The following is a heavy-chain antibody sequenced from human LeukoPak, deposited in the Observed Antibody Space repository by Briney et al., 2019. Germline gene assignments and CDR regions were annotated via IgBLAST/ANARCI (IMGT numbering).Heavy chain of an antibody. CDR3: AREITMFRGVTSPGAFDI. V-gene: IGHV4-30-2*06. CDR1: GGSFSSGDYS. Sequence: SETLSLTCAVSGGSFSSGDYSWTWIRHSPGKGVEWIGYIYYSGTTYYNPSLKSRVTMSVDRYNNQFSLTLNSVTADDTAVYFCAREITMFRGVTSPGAFDIWGQGTMVTVSS. CDR2: IYYSGTT. J-gene: IGHJ3*02. D-gene: IGHD3-10*01.